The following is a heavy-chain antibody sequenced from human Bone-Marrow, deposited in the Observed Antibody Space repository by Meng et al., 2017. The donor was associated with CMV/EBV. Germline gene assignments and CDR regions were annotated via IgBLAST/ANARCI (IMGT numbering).Heavy chain of an antibody. J-gene: IGHJ3*02. V-gene: IGHV3-30*02. CDR3: ARAPPYYYDSSGYYFTGDAFDI. Sequence: GESLKISCAASGFTFSSYGMHWVRQAPGKGLEWVAFIRYDGSNKYYADSVKGRFTISRDNAKNSLYLQMNSLRAEDTAVYYCARAPPYYYDSSGYYFTGDAFDIWGQGTMVTVSS. D-gene: IGHD3-22*01. CDR1: GFTFSSYG. CDR2: IRYDGSNK.